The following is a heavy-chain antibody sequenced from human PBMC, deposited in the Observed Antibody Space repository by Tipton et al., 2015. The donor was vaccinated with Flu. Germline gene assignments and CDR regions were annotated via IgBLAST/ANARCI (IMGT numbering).Heavy chain of an antibody. CDR1: GGSISSSNW. CDR3: ARTDCSSTSCSPGMDV. CDR2: IYHSGST. J-gene: IGHJ6*02. Sequence: TLSLTCAVSGGSISSSNWWSWVRQPPGKGLEWIGEIYHSGSTNYNPSLKSRVTISVDKSKNQFSLKLSSVTAADTAVYYRARTDCSSTSCSPGMDVWGQGTTVPVSS. V-gene: IGHV4-4*02. D-gene: IGHD2-2*01.